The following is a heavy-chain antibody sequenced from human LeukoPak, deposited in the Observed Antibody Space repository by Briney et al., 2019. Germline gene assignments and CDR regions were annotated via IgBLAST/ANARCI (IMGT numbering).Heavy chain of an antibody. Sequence: GPSLRLSCVASGFSSSTFATNWSRQPPGRGLEWVSAINADADSTHYADSVKGRFTIATDNSKNTLYLQMNSLRAEDTAVYYCAKKRADFWSDYDYWGQGTLVTVSS. CDR1: GFSSSTFA. V-gene: IGHV3-23*01. CDR3: AKKRADFWSDYDY. CDR2: INADADST. D-gene: IGHD3-3*01. J-gene: IGHJ4*02.